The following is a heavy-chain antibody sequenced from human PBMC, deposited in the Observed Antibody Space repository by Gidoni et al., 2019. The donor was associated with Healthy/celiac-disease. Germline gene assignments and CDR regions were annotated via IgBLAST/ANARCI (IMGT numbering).Heavy chain of an antibody. CDR1: GFTFDDYA. Sequence: EVQLVESGGGLVQPGRSLRLSCAASGFTFDDYAMHWVRQAPGKGLEWVSGISWNSGSIGYADSVKGRFTISRDNAKNSLYLQMNSLRAEDTALYYCAKDGELTISPFFDYWGQGTLVTVSS. D-gene: IGHD3-3*01. CDR3: AKDGELTISPFFDY. V-gene: IGHV3-9*01. CDR2: ISWNSGSI. J-gene: IGHJ4*02.